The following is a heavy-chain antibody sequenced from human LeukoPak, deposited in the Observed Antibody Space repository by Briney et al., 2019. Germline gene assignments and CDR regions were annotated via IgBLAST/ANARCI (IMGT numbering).Heavy chain of an antibody. CDR2: ISYDGSNK. J-gene: IGHJ4*02. CDR3: ANLMRIYFDY. Sequence: GGSLRLSCAASGFTFSSYGMHWVRQAPGKGLEWVAVISYDGSNKYYADSVKGRFTISRDNSKNTLYLQMNSLRVEDTAVYYCANLMRIYFDYWGQGILVTVSS. D-gene: IGHD2-8*01. CDR1: GFTFSSYG. V-gene: IGHV3-33*05.